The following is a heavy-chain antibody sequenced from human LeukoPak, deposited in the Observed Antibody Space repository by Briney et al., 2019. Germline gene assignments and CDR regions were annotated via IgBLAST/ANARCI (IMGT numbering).Heavy chain of an antibody. CDR3: ARESPPRGYRALDAFDI. J-gene: IGHJ3*02. V-gene: IGHV5-51*01. CDR2: IYPGDSDT. Sequence: GESLKISCKGSGYSFTSYWIGWVRQMPGKGLEWMGIIYPGDSDTRYSPSFQAHVTISADKSISTAYLQWSSMKASDTAMYYCARESPPRGYRALDAFDIWGQGTMVTVSS. D-gene: IGHD5-12*01. CDR1: GYSFTSYW.